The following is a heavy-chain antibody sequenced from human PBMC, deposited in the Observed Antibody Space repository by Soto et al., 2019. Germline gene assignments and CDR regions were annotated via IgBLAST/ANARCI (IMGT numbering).Heavy chain of an antibody. CDR1: GGSISSGGYS. Sequence: SETLSLTCAVSGGSISSGGYSWSWIRQPPGKGLEWIGYIYHSGSTYYNPSLKSRVTISVDTSKNQFSLKLSSVTAADTAVYYCARDLYYDFWSGYYTGYYYYYGMDVWGQGTTVTVSS. V-gene: IGHV4-30-2*05. J-gene: IGHJ6*02. CDR2: IYHSGST. D-gene: IGHD3-3*01. CDR3: ARDLYYDFWSGYYTGYYYYYGMDV.